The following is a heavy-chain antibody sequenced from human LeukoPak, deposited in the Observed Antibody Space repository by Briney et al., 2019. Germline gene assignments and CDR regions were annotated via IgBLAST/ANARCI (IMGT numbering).Heavy chain of an antibody. D-gene: IGHD6-19*01. CDR2: INHSGST. V-gene: IGHV4-34*01. Sequence: SETLSLTCAVYGGSFSGYYWSWIRQPPGKGLEWIGEINHSGSTNYNPSLKSRVTISVDTSKNQFSLKLSSVTAADTAVYYCARVYSSGWFGAYYFDYWAQGTLVTVSS. CDR1: GGSFSGYY. J-gene: IGHJ4*02. CDR3: ARVYSSGWFGAYYFDY.